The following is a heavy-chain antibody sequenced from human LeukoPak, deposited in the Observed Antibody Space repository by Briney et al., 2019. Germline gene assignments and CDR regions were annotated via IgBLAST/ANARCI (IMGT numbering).Heavy chain of an antibody. D-gene: IGHD2-2*01. V-gene: IGHV3-23*01. CDR3: AKSSVVSKRFDY. CDR1: GFTFSSSA. J-gene: IGHJ4*02. CDR2: ISGNGGST. Sequence: GGSLRLSCAASGFTFSSSAMSWVRQAPGKGLEWVSAISGNGGSTYYADSVKGWFTISRDNSKNTLFLQMNSLRAEDTAVYYCAKSSVVSKRFDYWGQGTLVTVSS.